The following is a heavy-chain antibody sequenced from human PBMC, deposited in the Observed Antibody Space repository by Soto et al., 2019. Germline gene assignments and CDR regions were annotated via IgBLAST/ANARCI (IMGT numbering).Heavy chain of an antibody. D-gene: IGHD3-22*01. J-gene: IGHJ4*02. CDR3: ARTYYFDSSGFG. CDR1: GGSVSSGSYY. CDR2: IYSIGST. Sequence: PSETLSLTCTASGGSVSSGSYYWSWIRQPPGKGLEWIGYIYSIGSTNYSPSLKSRVSMSLDTSKNQFSLKLRSVTAADTAVYYCARTYYFDSSGFGWGQGTLVTVSS. V-gene: IGHV4-61*01.